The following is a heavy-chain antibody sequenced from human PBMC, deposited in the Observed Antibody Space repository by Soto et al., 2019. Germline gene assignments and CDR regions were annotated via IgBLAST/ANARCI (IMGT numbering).Heavy chain of an antibody. Sequence: PGGSLRLSCAASGFTFSNAWMSWVRQAPGKGLEWVGRIKSKTDGGTTDYAAPVKGRFTISRDDSKNTLYLQMNSLKTEDTAVYYCTTDRSSYDSSGYYYTDDAFDIWGQGTMVTVSS. CDR3: TTDRSSYDSSGYYYTDDAFDI. J-gene: IGHJ3*02. D-gene: IGHD3-22*01. CDR2: IKSKTDGGTT. CDR1: GFTFSNAW. V-gene: IGHV3-15*01.